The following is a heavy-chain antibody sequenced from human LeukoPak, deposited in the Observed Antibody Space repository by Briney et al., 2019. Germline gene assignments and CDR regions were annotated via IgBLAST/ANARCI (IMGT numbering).Heavy chain of an antibody. D-gene: IGHD1-26*01. J-gene: IGHJ4*02. V-gene: IGHV4-59*01. Sequence: SETLSLTCTVSGGSISSYYWSWIRQPPGKGLEWIGYIYYSGSTNYNPSLKSRVTISVDTSKNQFSLKLSSVTAADTAVYYCARKPSGSYPFDYWGQGTLVTVSS. CDR3: ARKPSGSYPFDY. CDR1: GGSISSYY. CDR2: IYYSGST.